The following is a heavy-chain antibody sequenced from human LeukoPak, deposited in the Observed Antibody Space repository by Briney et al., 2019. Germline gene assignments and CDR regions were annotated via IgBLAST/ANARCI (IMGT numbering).Heavy chain of an antibody. V-gene: IGHV3-49*03. D-gene: IGHD6-13*01. CDR1: GFTFGDYA. J-gene: IGHJ4*02. CDR3: TRVASSSWIWGTFDY. CDR2: IRSKAYGGTT. Sequence: PGGSLRLSCTASGFTFGDYAMSWFRQAPGKGLEWVGFIRSKAYGGTTEYAASVKSRFTISRDDSKSIAYLQMNSLKTEDTAAYYCTRVASSSWIWGTFDYWGQGTLVTVSS.